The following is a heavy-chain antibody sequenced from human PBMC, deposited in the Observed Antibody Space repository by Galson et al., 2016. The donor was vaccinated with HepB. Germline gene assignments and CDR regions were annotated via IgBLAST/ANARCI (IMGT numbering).Heavy chain of an antibody. V-gene: IGHV3-7*01. J-gene: IGHJ3*01. D-gene: IGHD6-19*01. CDR1: GFRFSAYW. Sequence: SLRLSCAASGFRFSAYWLAWVRQAPGKGLEYVANINEGGSRTHYLDSAKGRFTISRDNAKNSVALQMDSLRADDTALYYCWSGYTSGTWGQGTRVTVSS. CDR3: WSGYTSGT. CDR2: INEGGSRT.